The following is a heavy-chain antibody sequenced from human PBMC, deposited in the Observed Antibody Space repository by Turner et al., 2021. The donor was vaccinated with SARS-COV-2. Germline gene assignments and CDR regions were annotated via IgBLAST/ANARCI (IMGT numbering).Heavy chain of an antibody. V-gene: IGHV4-39*01. J-gene: IGHJ4*02. D-gene: IGHD1-26*01. CDR3: ARHSPELRGDYFDY. Sequence: QLQLQESGPGLVKPSETLSLTCTVSGGSISSSSSYWGWLRQPPGKGLEWIGYIYYSGRTYYNPSLKSRVTISVDTSKNQFSLKLSSVTAADTAVYYCARHSPELRGDYFDYWGQGTLVTVSS. CDR1: GGSISSSSSY. CDR2: IYYSGRT.